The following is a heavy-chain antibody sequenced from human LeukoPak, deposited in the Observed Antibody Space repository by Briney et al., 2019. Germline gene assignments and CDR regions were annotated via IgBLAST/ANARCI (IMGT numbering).Heavy chain of an antibody. V-gene: IGHV4-4*09. D-gene: IGHD2-2*01. CDR3: ARLLIPAADNRYWYFDL. J-gene: IGHJ2*01. CDR2: IYTSGNT. CDR1: GGSISSYH. Sequence: PSVTLSLTCTVSGGSISSYHWSWIRQPPGKGLEWIGYIYTSGNTNYNPSLKSRVTISVDTSKNQLSLKLSSVTAADTAVYYCARLLIPAADNRYWYFDLWGRGALVTVSS.